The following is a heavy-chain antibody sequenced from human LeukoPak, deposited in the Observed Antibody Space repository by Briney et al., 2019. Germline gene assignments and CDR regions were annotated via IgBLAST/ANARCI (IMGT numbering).Heavy chain of an antibody. J-gene: IGHJ4*02. CDR2: LYHAGRT. CDR1: GASISSSTYS. D-gene: IGHD2-2*01. CDR3: ATSTGPVVPAAIDY. Sequence: SSETLSLTCAVSGASISSSTYSWSWIRQSPGKGLEWIGCLYHAGRTYYDPSLNSRVTISVDTSKNQFSPKMTSVTAADTAVYYCATSTGPVVPAAIDYWGQGTLVTVSS. V-gene: IGHV4-30-2*06.